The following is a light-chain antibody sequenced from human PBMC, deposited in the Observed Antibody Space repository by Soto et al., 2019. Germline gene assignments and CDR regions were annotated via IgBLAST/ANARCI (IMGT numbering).Light chain of an antibody. CDR1: QPISSW. Sequence: IQMTPSPSSISASVGDRVTITCRASQPISSWLAWYQQVPGQAPYLLIYPASTLQSGVPSRFSGRGSGTEFTLTISSLQPDDFATYYCQQYNSYWTFGQGTKVDI. CDR3: QQYNSYWT. CDR2: PAS. V-gene: IGKV1D-16*01. J-gene: IGKJ1*01.